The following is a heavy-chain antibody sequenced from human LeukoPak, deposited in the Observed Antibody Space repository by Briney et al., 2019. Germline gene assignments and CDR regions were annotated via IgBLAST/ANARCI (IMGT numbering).Heavy chain of an antibody. CDR3: AKSYQLLPAWFDP. CDR2: ISWNSGSI. CDR1: GFTLDDYA. D-gene: IGHD2-15*01. Sequence: GGSLRLSCAASGFTLDDYAMHWVRQAPGKGLGWVSGISWNSGSIGYADSVKGRFTISRDNAKNSLYLQMNSLRAEDTALYYCAKSYQLLPAWFDPWGQGTLVTVSS. V-gene: IGHV3-9*01. J-gene: IGHJ5*02.